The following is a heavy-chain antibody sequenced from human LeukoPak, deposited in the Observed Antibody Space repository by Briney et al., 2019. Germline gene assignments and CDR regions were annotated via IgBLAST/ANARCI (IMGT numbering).Heavy chain of an antibody. CDR2: ISHSGART. CDR3: AKVKIGYTAMADY. CDR1: GFAFGDYA. Sequence: GGSLRLSCAATGFAFGDYAMNWVRQTPRQGLEWVAAISHSGARTYYADSVKGRFTISRDNSKNTLYLQMNSLRAEDTAVYYCAKVKIGYTAMADYWGQGTLVTVSS. V-gene: IGHV3-23*01. J-gene: IGHJ4*02. D-gene: IGHD5-18*01.